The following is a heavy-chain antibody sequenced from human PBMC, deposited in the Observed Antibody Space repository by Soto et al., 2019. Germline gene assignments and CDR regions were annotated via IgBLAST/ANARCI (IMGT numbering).Heavy chain of an antibody. J-gene: IGHJ3*02. CDR2: IYSGGST. Sequence: PGGSLRLSCAASGFTVSSNYMSWVRQAPGKGLEWVSVIYSGGSTYYADSVKGRFTISRDNSKNTLYLQMNSLRAEDTAVYYCAKLRQWLVKVAFDIWGQGTMVTVSS. D-gene: IGHD6-19*01. CDR1: GFTVSSNY. V-gene: IGHV3-53*01. CDR3: AKLRQWLVKVAFDI.